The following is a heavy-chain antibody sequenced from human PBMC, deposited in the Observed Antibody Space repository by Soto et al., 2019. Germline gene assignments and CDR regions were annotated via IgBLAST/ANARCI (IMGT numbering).Heavy chain of an antibody. D-gene: IGHD2-21*01. Sequence: AASVKVSCKASGYTFTGYYIYWLRQAPGQGLEWMGWINPNNGDTNYAQKFQGRVTMTRDSSISTAYLELSRLRSDDTAIYYCAREVVETYSLWLDPWGQGTMVT. V-gene: IGHV1-2*02. CDR2: INPNNGDT. CDR1: GYTFTGYY. CDR3: AREVVETYSLWLDP. J-gene: IGHJ5*02.